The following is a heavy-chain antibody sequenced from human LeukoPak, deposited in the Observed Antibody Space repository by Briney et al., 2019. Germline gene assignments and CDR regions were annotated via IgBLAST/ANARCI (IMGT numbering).Heavy chain of an antibody. CDR1: GFTFRSHA. J-gene: IGHJ4*02. Sequence: PGGSLRLSCVGSGFTFRSHAMSWVRQAPEKGLEFVSGIYENGGTTYYADSVKGRFSISRDNSKNTLYLQMNSLRAEDTAVYYCARDPGDDFWSGYLDYWGQGTLVTVSS. CDR3: ARDPGDDFWSGYLDY. D-gene: IGHD3-3*01. CDR2: IYENGGTT. V-gene: IGHV3-23*01.